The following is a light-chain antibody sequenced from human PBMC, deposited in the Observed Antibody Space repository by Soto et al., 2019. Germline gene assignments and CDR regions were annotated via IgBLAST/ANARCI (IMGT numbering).Light chain of an antibody. CDR1: ERSYSPY. Sequence: NVFTPSSSTPSLARGERATLSRRGGERSYSPYLSWYQQKPGQAPRLLIYGTSSRATGIPHRFSGSGSGTDFTLTISRLEPEDFVVYYCQQYGSSPLTFGGGTKVDIK. V-gene: IGKV3-20*01. CDR3: QQYGSSPLT. J-gene: IGKJ4*01. CDR2: GTS.